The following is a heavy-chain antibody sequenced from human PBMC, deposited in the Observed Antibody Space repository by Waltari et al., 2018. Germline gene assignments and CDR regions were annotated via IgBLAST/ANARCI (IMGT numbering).Heavy chain of an antibody. CDR3: ARSRDFWSGYPFGY. J-gene: IGHJ4*02. Sequence: VQLQESGSGLVKPSETLSLTCTVSGGSISSYYWSWIRQPPGKGLEWIGYIYYSGSTNYNPSLKSRVTISVDTSKNQFSLKLSSVTAADTAVYYCARSRDFWSGYPFGYWGQGTLVTVSS. CDR2: IYYSGST. V-gene: IGHV4-59*01. CDR1: GGSISSYY. D-gene: IGHD3-3*01.